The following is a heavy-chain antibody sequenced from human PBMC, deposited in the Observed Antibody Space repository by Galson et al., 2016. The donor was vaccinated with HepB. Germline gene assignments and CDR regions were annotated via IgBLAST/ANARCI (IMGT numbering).Heavy chain of an antibody. Sequence: SLRLSCAASGFTFSSYAMHWVRQAPGKGLEWVAVISYDGTNKYYADSVKGRFTISRDNSKNTLYLQMNSLRAEDTAVYYCARDAYSSGPGDAFDIWGQGTMVTVSS. CDR1: GFTFSSYA. CDR3: ARDAYSSGPGDAFDI. CDR2: ISYDGTNK. V-gene: IGHV3-30*04. D-gene: IGHD3-22*01. J-gene: IGHJ3*02.